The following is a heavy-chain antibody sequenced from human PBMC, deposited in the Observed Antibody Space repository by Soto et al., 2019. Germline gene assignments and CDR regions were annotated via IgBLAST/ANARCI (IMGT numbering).Heavy chain of an antibody. CDR3: ARDLWGYCGTDCYPLDV. CDR2: MYNTGST. V-gene: IGHV4-59*01. CDR1: GRSISIYY. Sequence: SETLSLTCTVSGRSISIYYWSWIRHPPGKGLEWIGYMYNTGSTVYNPSLKIRVTISVDTSKNQFSLKLNAVTAADTAVYYCARDLWGYCGTDCYPLDVWGQGTTVT. J-gene: IGHJ6*02. D-gene: IGHD2-21*02.